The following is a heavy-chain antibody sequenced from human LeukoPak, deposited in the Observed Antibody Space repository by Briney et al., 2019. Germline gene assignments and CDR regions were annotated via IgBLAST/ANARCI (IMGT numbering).Heavy chain of an antibody. J-gene: IGHJ6*03. Sequence: ASVKVSCKASGYTFTSYAMHWVRQAPGQRLEWMGWINAGNGNTKYSQEFQGRVTITRDTSASTAYMELSSLRSEDTAVYYCARGAPDYYYYYMDVWGKGTTVTVSS. D-gene: IGHD1-14*01. CDR2: INAGNGNT. CDR3: ARGAPDYYYYYMDV. V-gene: IGHV1-3*03. CDR1: GYTFTSYA.